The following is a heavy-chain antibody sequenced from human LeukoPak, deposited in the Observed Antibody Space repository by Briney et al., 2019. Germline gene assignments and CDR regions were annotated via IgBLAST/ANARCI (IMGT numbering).Heavy chain of an antibody. D-gene: IGHD6-19*01. CDR1: GYTFTSYD. CDR3: ARGRIAVAGNWFGP. V-gene: IGHV1-8*01. CDR2: MNPNSGNT. Sequence: ASVKVSCKASGYTFTSYDINWVRQATGQGLEWMGWMNPNSGNTGYAQKFQGRVTMARNTSISTAYMELSSLRSEDTAVYYCARGRIAVAGNWFGPWGQGTLVTVSS. J-gene: IGHJ5*02.